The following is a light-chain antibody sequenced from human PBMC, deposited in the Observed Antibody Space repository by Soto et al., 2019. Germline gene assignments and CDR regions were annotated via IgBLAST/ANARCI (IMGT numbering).Light chain of an antibody. CDR2: EVT. V-gene: IGLV2-23*02. J-gene: IGLJ2*01. Sequence: QSVLTQPASVSGSPGQSITISCTGTSTDPATYNFVSWYQQYPGKAPQLIIYEVTKRPSGVSIRFSGSQSGNTAYLTISGLQAGDEADYYCCARLFGGGTKLTVL. CDR3: CARL. CDR1: STDPATYNF.